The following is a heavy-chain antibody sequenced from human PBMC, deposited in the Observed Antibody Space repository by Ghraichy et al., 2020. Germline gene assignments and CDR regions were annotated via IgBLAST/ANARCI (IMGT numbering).Heavy chain of an antibody. CDR1: GFTVSSYY. Sequence: GGSLRLSCAGSGFTVSSYYMNWVRQTPGKGPEWVATIYAFGTAYYADSVKGRFTMSRDDSKDTVFLQMKSLRVEDSAVYFCARGGHYDVSGHQPLDMWGHGTSVTVSS. D-gene: IGHD3-22*01. CDR2: IYAFGTA. CDR3: ARGGHYDVSGHQPLDM. J-gene: IGHJ3*02. V-gene: IGHV3-66*01.